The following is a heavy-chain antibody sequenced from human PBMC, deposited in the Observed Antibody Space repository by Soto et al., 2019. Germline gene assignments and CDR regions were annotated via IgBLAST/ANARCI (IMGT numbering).Heavy chain of an antibody. V-gene: IGHV3-48*01. CDR3: ASYKSAAMVDNWFDP. J-gene: IGHJ5*02. CDR1: GFTFSSYS. Sequence: GGSLRLSCAASGFTFSSYSMNWVRQAPGKGLEWVSYISSSSTIYYADSVKGRFTISRDNAKNSLYLQMNSLRAEDTAVYYCASYKSAAMVDNWFDPWGQGTLVTSPQ. CDR2: ISSSSTI. D-gene: IGHD5-18*01.